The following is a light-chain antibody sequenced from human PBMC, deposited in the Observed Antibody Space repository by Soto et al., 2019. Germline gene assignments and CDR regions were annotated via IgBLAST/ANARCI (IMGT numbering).Light chain of an antibody. CDR3: MQAIQTTVT. CDR2: LGS. V-gene: IGKV2-28*01. J-gene: IGKJ5*01. Sequence: DIVMTQSPLSLPVTPGEPASISCRSSQSLLHSNGYIYLDWYLQKPGQSPQLLIYLGSNRTSGVPDWFSGSGSGTDFTLKISRVEAEDVGFYCCMQAIQTTVTFGQGTRLEIK. CDR1: QSLLHSNGYIY.